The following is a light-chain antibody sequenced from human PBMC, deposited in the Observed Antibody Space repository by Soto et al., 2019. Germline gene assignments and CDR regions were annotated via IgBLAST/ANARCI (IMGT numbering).Light chain of an antibody. Sequence: QSVLTQPPSVSGSPGQSVTISCTGTSSDVGSYNRVSWYQQPPGTAPKLMIYEVSNRPSGVPDRFSGSKSGNTASLTISGLQAEDEVDYYCSSYGGSYVFGPGTKVTVL. CDR2: EVS. CDR3: SSYGGSYV. J-gene: IGLJ1*01. CDR1: SSDVGSYNR. V-gene: IGLV2-18*02.